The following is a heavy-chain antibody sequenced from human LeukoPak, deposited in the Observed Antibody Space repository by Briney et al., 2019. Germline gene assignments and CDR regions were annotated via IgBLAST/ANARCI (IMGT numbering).Heavy chain of an antibody. D-gene: IGHD3-22*01. CDR3: AKDPYDIGAGYYLDY. CDR2: ITGSGGST. J-gene: IGHJ4*02. V-gene: IGHV3-23*01. CDR1: GFTFSSYA. Sequence: GGSLRLSCAASGFTFSSYAMSWVRQAPGKGLEWVSSITGSGGSTYYADSVKGRFTISRDNSKNTLDLQMNSLRAEDTAVYYCAKDPYDIGAGYYLDYWGQGTLVTVSS.